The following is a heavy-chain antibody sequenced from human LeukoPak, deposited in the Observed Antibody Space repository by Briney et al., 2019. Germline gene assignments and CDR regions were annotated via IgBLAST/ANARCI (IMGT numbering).Heavy chain of an antibody. CDR3: ARRRYYDATGYLD. D-gene: IGHD3-22*01. V-gene: IGHV4-39*01. Sequence: SETQSLTCTISGGSISSSSYYWDWIRQYPGKGLEWLGTIYYSGSTYYNASLKSRLFISVDTSNNQFSLRLSFGTAADTAVYYCARRRYYDATGYLDWGQGTLITVSS. J-gene: IGHJ1*01. CDR1: GGSISSSSYY. CDR2: IYYSGST.